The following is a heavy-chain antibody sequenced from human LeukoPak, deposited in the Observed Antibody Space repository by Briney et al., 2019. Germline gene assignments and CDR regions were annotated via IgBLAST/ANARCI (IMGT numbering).Heavy chain of an antibody. CDR2: IKQDGSEK. CDR1: GFTFSSYW. Sequence: GGSLRLSCAASGFTFSSYWMSWVRQAPGKGLEWVANIKQDGSEKYYADSMKSRFTISRDNSKNTLYLQINSLRAEDTAVYYCAKWGDYDVLTGYYVSDYWGQGTLVTVSS. J-gene: IGHJ4*02. CDR3: AKWGDYDVLTGYYVSDY. D-gene: IGHD3-9*01. V-gene: IGHV3-7*03.